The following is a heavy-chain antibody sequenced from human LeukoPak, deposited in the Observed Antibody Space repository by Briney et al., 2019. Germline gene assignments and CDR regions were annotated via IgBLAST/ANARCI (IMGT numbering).Heavy chain of an antibody. D-gene: IGHD3-10*01. V-gene: IGHV4-59*01. CDR1: GGSISSYY. CDR3: ARDPYGSGSYPY. CDR2: IYYSGST. Sequence: KTSETLSLTCTVSGGSISSYYWSWIRQPPGKGLEWIGYIYYSGSTNYNPSLKSRVTISVDTSKNQYSLKLSSVTAADTAVYYCARDPYGSGSYPYWGQGTLVTVSS. J-gene: IGHJ4*02.